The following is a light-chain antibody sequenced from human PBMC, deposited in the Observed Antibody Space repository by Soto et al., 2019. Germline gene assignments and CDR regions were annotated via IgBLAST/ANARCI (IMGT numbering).Light chain of an antibody. Sequence: DIQMTQSPSSLSASVGDRVTITCRASQSISSYLNWYQQKPGKAPKLLIYAASSLQSGVPSRFSGSGSGTDFTLTISSLQPGDFATYDWQQSYSTPRTCGQGTKVEIK. J-gene: IGKJ1*01. V-gene: IGKV1-39*01. CDR3: QQSYSTPRT. CDR2: AAS. CDR1: QSISSY.